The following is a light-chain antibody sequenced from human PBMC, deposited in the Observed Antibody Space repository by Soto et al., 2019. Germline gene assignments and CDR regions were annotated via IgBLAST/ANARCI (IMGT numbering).Light chain of an antibody. CDR1: QSVSDK. J-gene: IGKJ1*01. CDR3: HQYNTLPPWP. Sequence: RMHSQTTVSVSPGERASLSCRASQSVSDKLAWYQQKPGQAPRLLIYHASARATGIPARFSGSGSGTEFTLTISGLQSEDFAIYYCHQYNTLPPWPFGQVSKV. V-gene: IGKV3-15*01. CDR2: HAS.